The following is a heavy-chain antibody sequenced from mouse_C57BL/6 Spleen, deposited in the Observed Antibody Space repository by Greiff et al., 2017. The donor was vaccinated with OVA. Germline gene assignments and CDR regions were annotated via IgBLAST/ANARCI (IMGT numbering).Heavy chain of an antibody. J-gene: IGHJ3*01. V-gene: IGHV1-15*01. D-gene: IGHD1-1*01. CDR1: GYTFTDYE. Sequence: VQLQQSGAELVRPGASVTLSCKASGYTFTDYEMHWVKQTPVHGLEWIGAIDPETGGTAYNQKFKGKAILTADKSSSTAYMELRSLTSEDSAVYYCTRLGSRGAWFAYWGQGTLVTVSA. CDR3: TRLGSRGAWFAY. CDR2: IDPETGGT.